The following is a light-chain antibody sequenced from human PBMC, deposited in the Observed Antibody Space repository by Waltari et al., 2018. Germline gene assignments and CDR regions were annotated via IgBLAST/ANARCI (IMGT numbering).Light chain of an antibody. CDR2: KDS. J-gene: IGLJ1*01. CDR1: ALPKQY. CDR3: QSADMSGSYV. Sequence: SYELTQPPSVSVSPGQTATITCSGDALPKQYTYWYQQKSGQAPMLVIYKDSARHSGTPARYAGSSSGTTATVTISGVRAEDEADYYCQSADMSGSYVFGSGTQVIVL. V-gene: IGLV3-25*03.